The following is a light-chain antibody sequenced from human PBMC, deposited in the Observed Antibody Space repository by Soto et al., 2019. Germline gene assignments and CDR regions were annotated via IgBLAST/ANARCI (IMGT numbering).Light chain of an antibody. CDR2: GND. V-gene: IGLV1-44*01. J-gene: IGLJ3*02. CDR3: ATWSDSLKGWV. CDR1: SSDIGSNS. Sequence: QSVLTQPPSASRTPGQRVTIPCSVSSSDIGSNSVNWYQQLPGAAPRLLIYGNDHRPSGVPDRFYASKSGTSASLAISGLRSEDEAFYYCATWSDSLKGWVFGGGTKLNVL.